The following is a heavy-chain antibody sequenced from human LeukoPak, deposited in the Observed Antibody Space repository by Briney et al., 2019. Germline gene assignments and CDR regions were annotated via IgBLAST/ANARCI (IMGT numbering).Heavy chain of an antibody. Sequence: PSDTLSLTCTVSGGSISSYYWSWIRQPPGKGLEWIGYIYYSGSTNYNPYLKSRVTISVDTSKNQFSLKLSSVTAADTAVYYCARSTTVTTWGVWFDPWGQGTLVTVSS. CDR2: IYYSGST. CDR1: GGSISSYY. D-gene: IGHD4-11*01. V-gene: IGHV4-59*08. J-gene: IGHJ5*02. CDR3: ARSTTVTTWGVWFDP.